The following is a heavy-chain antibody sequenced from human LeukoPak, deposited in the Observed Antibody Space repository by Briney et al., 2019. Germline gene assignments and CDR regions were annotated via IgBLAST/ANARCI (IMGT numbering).Heavy chain of an antibody. CDR2: IIPIFGTA. V-gene: IGHV1-69*06. CDR3: ASRPRDIVATITDY. D-gene: IGHD5-12*01. J-gene: IGHJ4*02. Sequence: SVKVSCKASGGTFSSYAISWVRQAPGQGLEWMGGIIPIFGTANYARKFQGRVTITADKSTSTAYMELSSLRSEDTAVYYCASRPRDIVATITDYWGQGTLVTVSS. CDR1: GGTFSSYA.